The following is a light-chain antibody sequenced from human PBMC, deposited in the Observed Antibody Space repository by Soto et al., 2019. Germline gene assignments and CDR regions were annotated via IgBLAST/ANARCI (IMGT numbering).Light chain of an antibody. CDR1: QSLTGR. CDR2: EVS. CDR3: QRYKGYRYS. Sequence: DIQMTQSPSTLSASIGDRVTLTCRASQSLTGRLAWYQQKPGRPPKLLIYEVSSMESGVPSRFSGSESGTEFTLTINSLRPDYCVTSHCQRYKGYRYSCGQGT. V-gene: IGKV1-5*01. J-gene: IGKJ2*01.